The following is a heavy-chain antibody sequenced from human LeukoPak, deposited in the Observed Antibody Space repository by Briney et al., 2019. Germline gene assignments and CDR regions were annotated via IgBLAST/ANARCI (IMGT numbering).Heavy chain of an antibody. V-gene: IGHV4-59*08. CDR1: GGSFSGYY. J-gene: IGHJ5*02. Sequence: SETLSLTCAVYGGSFSGYYWSWIRQPPGKGLEWIGYIYYSGSTNYNPSLKSRVTISVDTSKNQSSLKLSSVTAADTAVYYCARLSMGTNWFDPWGQGTLVTVSS. CDR2: IYYSGST. CDR3: ARLSMGTNWFDP. D-gene: IGHD7-27*01.